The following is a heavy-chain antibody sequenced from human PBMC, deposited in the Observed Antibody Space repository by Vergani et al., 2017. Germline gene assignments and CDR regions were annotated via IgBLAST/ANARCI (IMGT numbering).Heavy chain of an antibody. CDR2: TRYDGIVE. V-gene: IGHV3-30*02. Sequence: QVQLVESGGGVVQPGGSLRLSCAASGFTFTNYGMHWVRQAPGKGLEWVAFTRYDGIVEYYADSVKGRFTISGDNSKNTLYLQMNSLRAEDTAVYYCAKTVYVDYPWALYYYMDVWGKGTTVTVSS. CDR1: GFTFTNYG. CDR3: AKTVYVDYPWALYYYMDV. J-gene: IGHJ6*03. D-gene: IGHD4-17*01.